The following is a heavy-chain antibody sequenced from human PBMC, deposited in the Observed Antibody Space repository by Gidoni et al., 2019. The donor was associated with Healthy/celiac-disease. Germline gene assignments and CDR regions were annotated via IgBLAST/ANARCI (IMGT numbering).Heavy chain of an antibody. V-gene: IGHV3-30*04. J-gene: IGHJ6*02. D-gene: IGHD4-4*01. CDR2: ISYDGSNK. CDR3: AKEKVKMVVYSNYLGGYGMDV. CDR1: ASAFRTCA. Sequence: HVQLVESGGGVVEPGWSLRLSCADSASAFRTCAMPWVRRAPGKGLEWVAVISYDGSNKYYADSLKGRFTISRDNSKNTLYLQMNSLRAEDTAVYYCAKEKVKMVVYSNYLGGYGMDVWGQGTTVTVSS.